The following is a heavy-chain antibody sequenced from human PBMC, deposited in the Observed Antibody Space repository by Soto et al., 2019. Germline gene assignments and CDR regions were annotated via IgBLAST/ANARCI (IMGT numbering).Heavy chain of an antibody. CDR1: GFTFSSYG. CDR3: ARDLGLGYSSGWPLPYGMDV. J-gene: IGHJ6*02. D-gene: IGHD6-19*01. CDR2: IWYDGSNK. V-gene: IGHV3-33*01. Sequence: GGSLRLSCAASGFTFSSYGMHWVRQAPGKGLEWVAVIWYDGSNKYYADSVKGRFTISRDNSKNTLYLQMNSLRAEDTAVYYCARDLGLGYSSGWPLPYGMDVWGQGKTVTVSS.